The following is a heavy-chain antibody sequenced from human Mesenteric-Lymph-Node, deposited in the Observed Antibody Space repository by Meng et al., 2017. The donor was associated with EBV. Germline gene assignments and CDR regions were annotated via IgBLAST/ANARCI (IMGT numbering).Heavy chain of an antibody. CDR3: AGNGYYSVDY. J-gene: IGHJ4*02. Sequence: QVLPLGAGPCMVKASGSLSFACGGVSDNISSTDWWSWVRQPPGKGLEYIGEIYHSGGTNYNPSLESRVTISVDKSKNQFSLKLTSVTAADTAVYYCAGNGYYSVDYWGQGTLVTVSS. CDR2: IYHSGGT. CDR1: SDNISSTDW. D-gene: IGHD3-22*01. V-gene: IGHV4-4*02.